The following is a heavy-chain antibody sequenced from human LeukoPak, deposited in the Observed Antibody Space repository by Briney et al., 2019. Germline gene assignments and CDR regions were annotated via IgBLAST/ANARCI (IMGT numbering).Heavy chain of an antibody. CDR1: GFTFNNAW. D-gene: IGHD3-10*01. CDR2: IKNEDDGGTT. J-gene: IGHJ4*02. Sequence: GGSLRLSCAASGFTFNNAWMSWVRLAPGKGLEWVGLIKNEDDGGTTDYAAPVKGRFTISRDDSKNMLYLQMNSLKTEDSAVYYCTTSGTPFQYWGQGTLVTVSS. CDR3: TTSGTPFQY. V-gene: IGHV3-15*01.